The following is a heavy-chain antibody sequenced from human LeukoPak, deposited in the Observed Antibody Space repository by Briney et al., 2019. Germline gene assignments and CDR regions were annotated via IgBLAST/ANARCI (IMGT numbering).Heavy chain of an antibody. CDR2: INHSGST. Sequence: SETLSLTCTVSGGSISSYYWSWIRQPPGKGLEWIGEINHSGSTNYNPSLKSRVTISVDTSKNQFSLKLSSVTAADTAVYYCARGPKITMIVVVRGYYFDYWGQGTLATVSS. V-gene: IGHV4-34*01. J-gene: IGHJ4*02. D-gene: IGHD3-22*01. CDR3: ARGPKITMIVVVRGYYFDY. CDR1: GGSISSYY.